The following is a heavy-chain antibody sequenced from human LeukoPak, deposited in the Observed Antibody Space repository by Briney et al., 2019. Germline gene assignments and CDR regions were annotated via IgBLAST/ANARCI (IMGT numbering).Heavy chain of an antibody. V-gene: IGHV3-7*03. CDR3: AKESGALGAPLYDY. CDR1: GFIFSSYW. Sequence: GGSLRLSCAASGFIFSSYWMSWVRQAPGKGLEWVAKVNPDGNEKYYVDSVRGRFTISKDNPKNSVYLQMDSLRAEDTAVYYCAKESGALGAPLYDYWGQGILVTGSS. CDR2: VNPDGNEK. J-gene: IGHJ4*02. D-gene: IGHD4/OR15-4a*01.